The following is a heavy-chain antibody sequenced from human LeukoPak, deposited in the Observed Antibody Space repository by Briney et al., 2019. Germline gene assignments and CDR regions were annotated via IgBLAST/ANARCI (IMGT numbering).Heavy chain of an antibody. D-gene: IGHD5-18*01. Sequence: ASVKVSCKASGYTFNRYGISWVRQAPGQGLEWIGWISGSNGNTNYAQRFQGRVTMTRDTSTSTVYMELSSLRSEDTAVYYCARVGDGYGVDTAMVTFDYWGQGTLVTVSS. CDR1: GYTFNRYG. J-gene: IGHJ4*02. V-gene: IGHV1-18*01. CDR3: ARVGDGYGVDTAMVTFDY. CDR2: ISGSNGNT.